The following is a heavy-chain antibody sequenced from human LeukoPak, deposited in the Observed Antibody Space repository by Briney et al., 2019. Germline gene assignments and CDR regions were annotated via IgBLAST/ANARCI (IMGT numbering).Heavy chain of an antibody. Sequence: SETLSLTCTVSGGSISSGSYYWSWVRQPAGKGLEWIGSIYYSGSTYYNPSLKSRVTISVDTSKNQFSLKLSSVTAADTAVYYCARGWLLGYFQHWGQGTLVTVSS. J-gene: IGHJ1*01. V-gene: IGHV4-39*01. CDR1: GGSISSGSYY. CDR3: ARGWLLGYFQH. D-gene: IGHD3-22*01. CDR2: IYYSGST.